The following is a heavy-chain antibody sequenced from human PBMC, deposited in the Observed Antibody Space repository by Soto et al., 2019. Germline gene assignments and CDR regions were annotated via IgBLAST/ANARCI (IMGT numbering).Heavy chain of an antibody. V-gene: IGHV3-30*18. D-gene: IGHD6-19*01. J-gene: IGHJ6*02. CDR1: GFTFSSYG. Sequence: VQLVESGGGVVQPGRSLRLSCAASGFTFSSYGMHWVRQAPGKGLEWVAVISYDGSNKYYADSVKGRFTISRDNSKNTLYLQMNSLRAEDTAVYYCAKDLSSGWAFYYYYYGMDVWGQGTTVTVSS. CDR3: AKDLSSGWAFYYYYYGMDV. CDR2: ISYDGSNK.